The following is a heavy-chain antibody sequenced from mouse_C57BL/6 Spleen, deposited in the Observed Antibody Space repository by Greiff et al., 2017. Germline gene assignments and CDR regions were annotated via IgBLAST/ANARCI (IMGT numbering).Heavy chain of an antibody. CDR1: GYTFTSYW. CDR3: ARGYYGIYYAMDY. J-gene: IGHJ4*01. D-gene: IGHD1-2*01. CDR2: IHPNSGST. Sequence: QVQLQQPGAELVKPGASVKLSCKASGYTFTSYWMHWVKQRPGQGLEWIGMIHPNSGSTNYNEKFKSKATLTVDKSSSTAYMQLSSLTSDDSAVYYCARGYYGIYYAMDYWGQGTSVTVSS. V-gene: IGHV1-64*01.